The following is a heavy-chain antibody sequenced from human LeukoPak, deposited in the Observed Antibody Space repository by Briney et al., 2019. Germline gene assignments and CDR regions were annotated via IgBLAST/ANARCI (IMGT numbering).Heavy chain of an antibody. D-gene: IGHD1-26*01. V-gene: IGHV1-24*01. CDR1: GYTLTELS. CDR2: FDPEDGET. J-gene: IGHJ4*02. Sequence: ASVKVSCKVSGYTLTELSMHWVRQAPGKGLEWMGGFDPEDGETIYAQKFQGRVTMTEDTSTDTAYMELNSLRAEDTAIYYCAKAGSIRFDYWGQGTLVTVSS. CDR3: AKAGSIRFDY.